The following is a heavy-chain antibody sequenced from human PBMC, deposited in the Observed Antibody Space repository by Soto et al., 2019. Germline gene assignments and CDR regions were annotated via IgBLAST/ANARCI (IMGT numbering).Heavy chain of an antibody. Sequence: VTLSLTCADCGGSFSGYSWSWLRQPQGKGLEWIGDINHSGSTNYNPSLKRRVTISVDTSKNRFTLKLSAVTAADTAVYYCARACCCWRGYAFFGDDMDVWGKGTTVTVSS. CDR3: ARACCCWRGYAFFGDDMDV. V-gene: IGHV4-34*01. CDR1: GGSFSGYS. CDR2: INHSGST. D-gene: IGHD3-3*01. J-gene: IGHJ6*03.